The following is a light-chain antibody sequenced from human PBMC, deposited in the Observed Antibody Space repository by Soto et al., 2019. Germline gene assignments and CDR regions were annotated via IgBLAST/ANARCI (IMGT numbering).Light chain of an antibody. J-gene: IGKJ5*01. CDR1: QSVSSSY. CDR2: GAS. CDR3: QQYGSSPPIT. V-gene: IGKV3-20*01. Sequence: PGERVTLSCRASQSVSSSYLTWYQQKPGQAPRLLIYGASSRATGIPDRFSGSGSGTDFTLTISRLEPEDFAVYYCQQYGSSPPITFGQGTRLE.